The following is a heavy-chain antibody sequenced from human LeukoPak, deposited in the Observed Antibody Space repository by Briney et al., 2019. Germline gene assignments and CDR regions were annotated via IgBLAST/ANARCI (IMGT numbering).Heavy chain of an antibody. D-gene: IGHD6-19*01. V-gene: IGHV3-48*01. Sequence: GGSLRLSCAASGFTFSNYHMIWVRRAPGKGLEWVSYINNSGTKIYYADSVKGRFTNSRDNSKNTLYLQMNSLRAEDTAVYYCARESGIAVGGYYYGMDVWGQGTTVTVSS. CDR1: GFTFSNYH. J-gene: IGHJ6*02. CDR2: INNSGTKI. CDR3: ARESGIAVGGYYYGMDV.